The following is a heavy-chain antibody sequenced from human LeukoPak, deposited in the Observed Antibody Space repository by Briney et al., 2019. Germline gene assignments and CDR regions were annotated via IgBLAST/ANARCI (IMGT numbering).Heavy chain of an antibody. CDR2: MNPNSGNT. CDR1: GYTFTSYD. Sequence: ASVKVSCKASGYTFTSYDINWVRQATGQGLEWMGWMNPNSGNTGYAQKFQGRVTMTRNTYISAAYMELSSLRSEDTAVYYCERITVTTTNHNWFDPWGQGTLVTVSS. CDR3: ERITVTTTNHNWFDP. D-gene: IGHD4-17*01. V-gene: IGHV1-8*01. J-gene: IGHJ5*02.